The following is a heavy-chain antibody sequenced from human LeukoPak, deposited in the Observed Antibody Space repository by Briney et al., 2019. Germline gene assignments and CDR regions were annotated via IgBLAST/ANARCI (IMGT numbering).Heavy chain of an antibody. V-gene: IGHV1-2*02. Sequence: VASVKVSCKASGYTFTGYYMHWVRQAPGQGLEWMGWINPNSGGTNYAQKLQGRVTMTTDTSTSTAYMELRSLRSDDTAVYYCAREGFIAVAGHNWFDPWGQGTLVTVSS. J-gene: IGHJ5*02. CDR2: INPNSGGT. D-gene: IGHD6-19*01. CDR1: GYTFTGYY. CDR3: AREGFIAVAGHNWFDP.